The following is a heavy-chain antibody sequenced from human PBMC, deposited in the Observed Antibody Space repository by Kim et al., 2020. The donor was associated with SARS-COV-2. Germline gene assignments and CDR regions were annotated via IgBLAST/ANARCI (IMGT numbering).Heavy chain of an antibody. CDR1: GFTFSSYE. CDR3: ARDQYAQGGYSYGLPIDY. CDR2: ISSSGSTI. Sequence: GGSLRLSCAASGFTFSSYEMNWVRQAPGKGLEWVSYISSSGSTIYYADSVKGRFTISRDNAKNSLYLQMNSLRAEDTAVYYCARDQYAQGGYSYGLPIDYWGQGTLVTVSS. J-gene: IGHJ4*02. D-gene: IGHD5-18*01. V-gene: IGHV3-48*03.